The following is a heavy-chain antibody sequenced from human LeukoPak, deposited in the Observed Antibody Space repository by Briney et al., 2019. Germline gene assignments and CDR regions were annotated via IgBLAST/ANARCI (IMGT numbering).Heavy chain of an antibody. CDR2: IYSGGST. V-gene: IGHV3-66*01. J-gene: IGHJ4*02. CDR3: ARRFTTIAVAGTSLSY. D-gene: IGHD6-13*01. CDR1: GFTVSSNY. Sequence: GGSLRLSCAASGFTVSSNYMSWVRQAPGKGLEWVSVIYSGGSTYYADSVKGRFTISRDNSKNTLYLQMNSLRAEDTAVYYCARRFTTIAVAGTSLSYWGQGTLVTVSS.